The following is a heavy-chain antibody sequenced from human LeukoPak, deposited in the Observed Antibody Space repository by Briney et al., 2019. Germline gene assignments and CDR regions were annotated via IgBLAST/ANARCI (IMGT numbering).Heavy chain of an antibody. J-gene: IGHJ4*02. CDR3: ARSNGWYSFDY. CDR1: GGSITNYF. V-gene: IGHV4-59*01. Sequence: SGSLSLTCTVSGGSITNYFWSWIWQPPRKGLECVAYIYDSATSNYNPSLKSRVTIAVDTSQNQFSLSLSSVTAAATDVYYCARSNGWYSFDYWGQGTLVT. CDR2: IYDSATS. D-gene: IGHD6-19*01.